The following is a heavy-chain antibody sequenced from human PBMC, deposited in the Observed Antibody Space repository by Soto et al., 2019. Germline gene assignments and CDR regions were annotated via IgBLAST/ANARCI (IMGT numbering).Heavy chain of an antibody. J-gene: IGHJ4*02. CDR3: ARDAVRRVKAFDY. CDR2: ISYDGSNK. V-gene: IGHV3-30*03. Sequence: QVQLVESGGGVVQPGRSLRLSCAASGFTFSSYAMHWVRQAPGKGLEWVAVISYDGSNKYYVDSVKGRFTISRDDSKNTLYLQMNSLRAEDKAVYYCARDAVRRVKAFDYWGQGTLVTVSS. CDR1: GFTFSSYA.